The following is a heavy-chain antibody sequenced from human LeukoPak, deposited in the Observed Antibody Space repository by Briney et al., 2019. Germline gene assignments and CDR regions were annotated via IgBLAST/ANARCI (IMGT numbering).Heavy chain of an antibody. D-gene: IGHD3-10*01. V-gene: IGHV4-4*07. CDR1: GGSISSYY. Sequence: SETLSLTCTVSGGSISSYYWSWIRQPAGKGLEWIGRIYTSGSTNYNPSLKSRLTISLDTSKNQFSLKLSSVTAADTAVYYCAGDYSSASYRFDYWGQGTLVSVSS. CDR3: AGDYSSASYRFDY. CDR2: IYTSGST. J-gene: IGHJ4*02.